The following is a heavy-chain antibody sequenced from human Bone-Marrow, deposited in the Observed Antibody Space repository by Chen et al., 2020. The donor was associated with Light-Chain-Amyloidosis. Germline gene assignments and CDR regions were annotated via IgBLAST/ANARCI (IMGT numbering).Heavy chain of an antibody. CDR3: ARDDRWETHSFDP. Sequence: QVQLQESGPRLVKPSENLSLTCVVSGYSISSGYYWGWIRQPPWKGLEWIGSIFRTGSTYYNPSLRSRVTISLDMSNNQFSLNLKSVTAADTAVYYCARDDRWETHSFDPWGQGTLVTVSS. CDR2: IFRTGST. CDR1: GYSISSGYY. V-gene: IGHV4-38-2*02. J-gene: IGHJ5*02. D-gene: IGHD1-26*01.